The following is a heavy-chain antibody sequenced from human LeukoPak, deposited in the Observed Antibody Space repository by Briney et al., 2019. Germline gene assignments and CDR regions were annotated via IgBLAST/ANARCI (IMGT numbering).Heavy chain of an antibody. CDR1: GFTFSTYT. CDR2: ITSSSYI. D-gene: IGHD1-26*01. CDR3: AKDGDILGAAYYFDY. V-gene: IGHV3-21*01. Sequence: GGSLRLSCAASGFTFSTYTMNWVRQAPGKGLEWVSSITSSSYIYYADSVKGRFTISRDNAKNSLYLQMNSLRAEDTAVYYCAKDGDILGAAYYFDYWGQGTLVTVSS. J-gene: IGHJ4*02.